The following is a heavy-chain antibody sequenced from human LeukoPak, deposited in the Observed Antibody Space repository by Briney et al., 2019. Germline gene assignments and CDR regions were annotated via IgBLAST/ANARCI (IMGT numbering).Heavy chain of an antibody. CDR3: ASSRGYTSGLWYYYMDV. J-gene: IGHJ6*03. V-gene: IGHV4-34*01. D-gene: IGHD6-25*01. CDR2: INNSGTT. Sequence: SETLSLTCAVYGGSFSCYYWSWIRQPPGTGLEWIAEINNSGTTNYNPSLKGRVTISIDTSKNQFSLKLSSVTAADTAVYYCASSRGYTSGLWYYYMDVWGKGTTVTVSS. CDR1: GGSFSCYY.